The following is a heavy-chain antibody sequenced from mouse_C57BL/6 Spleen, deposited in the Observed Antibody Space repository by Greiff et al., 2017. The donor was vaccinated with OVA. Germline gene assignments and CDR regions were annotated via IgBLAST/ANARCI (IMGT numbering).Heavy chain of an antibody. D-gene: IGHD2-4*01. CDR3: ARDDDYPDY. Sequence: EVQVVESGGGLVKPGGSLKLSCAASGFTFSSYAMSWVRQTPEKRLEWVATISDGGSYTYYPDNVKGRFTISRDNAKNNLYLQMSHLKSEDTAMYYCARDDDYPDYWGQGTTLTVSS. CDR2: ISDGGSYT. CDR1: GFTFSSYA. J-gene: IGHJ2*01. V-gene: IGHV5-4*01.